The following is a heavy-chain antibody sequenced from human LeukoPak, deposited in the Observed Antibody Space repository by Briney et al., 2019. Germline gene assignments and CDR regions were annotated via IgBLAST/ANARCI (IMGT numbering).Heavy chain of an antibody. D-gene: IGHD3-3*01. CDR1: GYSFITYW. CDR3: ARQYYDFWSGYYPAFDAFDI. Sequence: GESLKISCKGSGYSFITYWIGWVRQMPGKGLEWMGIIYPGDSDTRYSPSFQGQVTISADKSISTAYLQWSSLKASDTAMYYCARQYYDFWSGYYPAFDAFDIWGQGTMVTVSS. V-gene: IGHV5-51*01. CDR2: IYPGDSDT. J-gene: IGHJ3*02.